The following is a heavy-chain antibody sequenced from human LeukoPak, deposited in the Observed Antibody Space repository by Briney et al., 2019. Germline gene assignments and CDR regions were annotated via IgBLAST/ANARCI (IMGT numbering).Heavy chain of an antibody. J-gene: IGHJ6*04. CDR3: ARGVENYYYGMDV. CDR1: GGTFTSYG. CDR2: IIPIFGTA. V-gene: IGHV1-69*13. Sequence: ASVKVSCKASGGTFTSYGISWVRQAPGQGLEWMGGIIPIFGTANYAQKFQGRVTITAAESTSTAYMELSSLRSEDTAVYYCARGVENYYYGMDVWGKGTTVTVSS.